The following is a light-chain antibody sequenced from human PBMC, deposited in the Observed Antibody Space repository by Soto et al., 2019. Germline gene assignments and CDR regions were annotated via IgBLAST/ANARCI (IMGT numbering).Light chain of an antibody. J-gene: IGKJ5*01. CDR2: GAS. V-gene: IGKV3-20*01. Sequence: EIVLTQPPGTLSLSPGERATLSCRASQSVSSSYSTWYQQKPGQAPRLLIYGASSRPTGIPDRFSGSGSGKDFTLTNSRLEPEDFAVYYCQQYGSSPPITFGQRTRLEIK. CDR1: QSVSSSY. CDR3: QQYGSSPPIT.